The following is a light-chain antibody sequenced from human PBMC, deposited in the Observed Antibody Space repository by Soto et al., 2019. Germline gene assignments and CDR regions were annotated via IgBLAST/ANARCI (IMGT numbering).Light chain of an antibody. Sequence: EVVLTQSPGTLSLSPGDRATLSCRASQSVSNNYLAWYQQKPGQAPRLVIFGSSDRATGIPDRFSGSGSGTDFTLTISRLEPDDVAVYFGQQYGTSPPYTVGQGTRLEIK. CDR2: GSS. CDR1: QSVSNNY. V-gene: IGKV3-20*01. CDR3: QQYGTSPPYT. J-gene: IGKJ2*01.